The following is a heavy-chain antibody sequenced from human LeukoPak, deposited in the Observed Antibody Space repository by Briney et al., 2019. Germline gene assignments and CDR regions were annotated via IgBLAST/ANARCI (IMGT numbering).Heavy chain of an antibody. CDR1: GHSISSGYY. J-gene: IGHJ4*02. CDR3: ARLNYIWGSADY. CDR2: IYHSGST. Sequence: SETLSLTCAVSGHSISSGYYWGWIRQPPGKGREWIANIYHSGSTYYNPSLKSRITISVDTSKNQFSLTLNSVTAADTAVYYCARLNYIWGSADYWGQGTLVTVSS. D-gene: IGHD3-16*01. V-gene: IGHV4-38-2*01.